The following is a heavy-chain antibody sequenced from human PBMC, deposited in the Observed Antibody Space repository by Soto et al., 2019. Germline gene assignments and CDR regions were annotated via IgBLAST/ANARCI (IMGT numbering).Heavy chain of an antibody. D-gene: IGHD2-8*02. CDR1: GFTVSNHY. Sequence: EVQLVESGGGLIQPGGSLRLSCAASGFTVSNHYMTWVRQAPGKGREWVSIIYDAGSRYYADSVKGRFTISRDNSKNTLYLQMNSLRAEDMAVYYCASSPQKFKYKSIWWGPHFDNWGQGTLVAVSS. J-gene: IGHJ4*02. V-gene: IGHV3-53*01. CDR3: ASSPQKFKYKSIWWGPHFDN. CDR2: IYDAGSR.